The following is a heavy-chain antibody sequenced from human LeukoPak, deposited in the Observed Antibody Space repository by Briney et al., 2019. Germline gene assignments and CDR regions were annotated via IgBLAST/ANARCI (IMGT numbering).Heavy chain of an antibody. CDR1: GYSVSSYY. Sequence: PSETLSLTCTVSGYSVSSYYWSWIRQPAGNKLEWIGRISTSGSARYNPSLKSRVTLSIDTSKNQISLNVKSVTAADTAVYYCTGESYRTSFLFDLWGQGTLVTVSS. CDR3: TGESYRTSFLFDL. D-gene: IGHD5-12*01. CDR2: ISTSGSA. V-gene: IGHV4-4*07. J-gene: IGHJ4*02.